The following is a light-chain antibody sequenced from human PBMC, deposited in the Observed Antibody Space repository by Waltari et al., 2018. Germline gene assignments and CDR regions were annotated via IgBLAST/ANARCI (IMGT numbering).Light chain of an antibody. J-gene: IGKJ1*01. Sequence: EIVLTQSPGTLPLSPGDRATLSCRASQSLRIYLAWYQQKPGQAPRLLIYHASTSATGIPDMFSGSGSGTDFSLTISRLEPEDFAVYYCQHYESLPVTFGQGTKVEIK. V-gene: IGKV3-20*01. CDR1: QSLRIY. CDR2: HAS. CDR3: QHYESLPVT.